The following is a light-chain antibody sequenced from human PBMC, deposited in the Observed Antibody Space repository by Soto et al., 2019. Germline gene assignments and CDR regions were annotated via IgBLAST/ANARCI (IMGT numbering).Light chain of an antibody. CDR3: QQGYSAPWT. CDR2: AAS. Sequence: IHMTLSASSLSAPVGHTVIIICRASQSIRKYLNWYQHKPGKVPTLLIYAASSLQSGVPSRFSGSGSGTEFTLTITSLQAEDFATYYCQQGYSAPWTFGQGTKVDIK. V-gene: IGKV1-39*01. J-gene: IGKJ1*01. CDR1: QSIRKY.